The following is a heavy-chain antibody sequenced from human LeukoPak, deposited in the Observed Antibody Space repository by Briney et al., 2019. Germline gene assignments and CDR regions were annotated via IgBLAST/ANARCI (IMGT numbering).Heavy chain of an antibody. CDR2: INQDGSEI. Sequence: GGSLRLSCAASGFTLSTYWMSWVRQAPGEGLEWVANINQDGSEIYYVDSVKGRFTISRDNAENSLYLQMNSLRAEDTAVYYCATNWNLAFDYWGQGTLVTVSS. CDR1: GFTLSTYW. D-gene: IGHD1-20*01. J-gene: IGHJ4*02. V-gene: IGHV3-7*05. CDR3: ATNWNLAFDY.